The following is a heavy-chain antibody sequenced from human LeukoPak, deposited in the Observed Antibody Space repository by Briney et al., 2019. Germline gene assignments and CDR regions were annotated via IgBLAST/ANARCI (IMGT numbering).Heavy chain of an antibody. J-gene: IGHJ6*03. CDR2: VSGSGGST. CDR1: GFTFSNYG. Sequence: GGSLRLSCAASGFTFSNYGINWVRQAPGKGLEWVSAVSGSGGSTYYADSVKGRFTISRDNSKNTLYLQMNSLRAEDTAVYYCARPHESSVYYYYYMDVWGKGTTVTVSS. CDR3: ARPHESSVYYYYYMDV. V-gene: IGHV3-23*01.